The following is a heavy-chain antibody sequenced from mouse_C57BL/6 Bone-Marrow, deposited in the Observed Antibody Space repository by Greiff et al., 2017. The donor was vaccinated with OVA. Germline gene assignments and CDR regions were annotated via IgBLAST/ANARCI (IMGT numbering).Heavy chain of an antibody. Sequence: DVQLQESGGGLVKPGGSLKLSCAASGFTFSDYGMHWVRQAPEKGLEWVAYISSGSSTIYYADTVKGRFTISRDNAKNTLFLQMTSLRSEDTAMYYCARGDYSNYFDYWGQGTTLTVSS. V-gene: IGHV5-17*01. CDR1: GFTFSDYG. D-gene: IGHD2-5*01. CDR3: ARGDYSNYFDY. J-gene: IGHJ2*01. CDR2: ISSGSSTI.